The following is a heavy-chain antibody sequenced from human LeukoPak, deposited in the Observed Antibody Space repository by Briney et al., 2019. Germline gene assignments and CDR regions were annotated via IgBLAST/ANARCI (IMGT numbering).Heavy chain of an antibody. J-gene: IGHJ4*02. CDR1: GYTFTGYY. V-gene: IGHV1-2*02. CDR2: INPNSGGT. D-gene: IGHD4-11*01. CDR3: AREGASDDYSNYYFYY. Sequence: ASVKVSCKASGYTFTGYYMHWVRQAPGQGLEWMGWINPNSGGTNYAQMFQGRDTMTRDTSNSTAYMELSRLRSDDTAVYYCAREGASDDYSNYYFYYCGQGTLVTVSS.